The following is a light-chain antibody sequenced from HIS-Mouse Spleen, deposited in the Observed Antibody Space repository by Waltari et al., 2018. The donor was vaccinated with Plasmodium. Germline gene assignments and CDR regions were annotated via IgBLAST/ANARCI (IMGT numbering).Light chain of an antibody. CDR1: NFGRQI. J-gene: IGLJ3*02. Sequence: SYVLTPPPSVSVAPGQPARIPRGGNNFGRQIVPWYQQKPGQAPVLVVYDDSDRPSGIPERFSGSNSGNTATLTISRVEAGDEADYYCQVWDSSSDHWVFGGGTKLTVL. CDR2: DDS. V-gene: IGLV3-21*02. CDR3: QVWDSSSDHWV.